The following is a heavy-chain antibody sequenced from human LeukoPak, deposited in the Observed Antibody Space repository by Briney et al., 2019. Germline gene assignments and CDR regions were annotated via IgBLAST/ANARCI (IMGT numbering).Heavy chain of an antibody. CDR1: GYTFIGYN. CDR2: INPNSGGT. D-gene: IGHD5-12*01. V-gene: IGHV1-2*04. CDR3: ARGHSGYDPQPPFDY. J-gene: IGHJ4*02. Sequence: ASVKVSCKASGYTFIGYNLYWVRQAPGQGLEWMGWINPNSGGTNYAQKFQGWVTMTRDTSISTAYMELSRLRSDDTAVYYCARGHSGYDPQPPFDYWGRGTLVTVSS.